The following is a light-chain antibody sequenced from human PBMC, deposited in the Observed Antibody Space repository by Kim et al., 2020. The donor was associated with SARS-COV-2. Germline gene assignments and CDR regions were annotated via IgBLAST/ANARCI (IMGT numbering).Light chain of an antibody. CDR2: AAS. J-gene: IGKJ2*01. Sequence: SASGGDRVTITCRASQSIRSYLNWYQQKPGKAPKLLIYAASSLQSGVPSGFSGSGSGTDFTLTISSLQPEDFATYYCQQSYSTPYTFGQGTKLEI. CDR3: QQSYSTPYT. V-gene: IGKV1-39*01. CDR1: QSIRSY.